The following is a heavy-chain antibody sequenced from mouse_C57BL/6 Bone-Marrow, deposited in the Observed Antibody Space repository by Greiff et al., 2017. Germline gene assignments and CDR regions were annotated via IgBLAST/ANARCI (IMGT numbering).Heavy chain of an antibody. V-gene: IGHV1-9*01. CDR3: ARGYESNLYAMDY. J-gene: IGHJ4*01. CDR2: IFPGSGST. Sequence: VQLVESGAELMKPGASVKLSCKATGYTFTGYWIEWVKQRPGNGLEWIGEIFPGSGSTNYNEKFKGKATFTADTSNNKAYMQLSSLTTEDTAIDYCARGYESNLYAMDYWGQGTSVTVSS. CDR1: GYTFTGYW. D-gene: IGHD2-14*01.